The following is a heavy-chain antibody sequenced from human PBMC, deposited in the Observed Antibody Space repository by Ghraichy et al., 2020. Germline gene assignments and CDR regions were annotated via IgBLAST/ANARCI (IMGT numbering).Heavy chain of an antibody. V-gene: IGHV3-23*01. CDR3: AKGPRRLYDILTGLIDY. CDR2: ISGSGGST. D-gene: IGHD3-9*01. Sequence: LSLTCAASGFTFSMYAMSWVRQAPGKGLEWVSGISGSGGSTYYAGSVKGRFTISRDNSKNTLYLQMNSLRADDTAVYYCAKGPRRLYDILTGLIDYWGQGTLVTVSS. J-gene: IGHJ4*02. CDR1: GFTFSMYA.